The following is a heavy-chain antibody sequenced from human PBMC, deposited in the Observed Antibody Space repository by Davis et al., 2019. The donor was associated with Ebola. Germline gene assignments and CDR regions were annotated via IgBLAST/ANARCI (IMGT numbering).Heavy chain of an antibody. D-gene: IGHD7-27*01. V-gene: IGHV4-34*01. Sequence: PSETLSLTCAVYGGSFSGYYWSWIRQPPGKGLEWIGEINHSGSTNYNPSLKSRVTISVDTSKNQFSLKLSSVTAADTAVYYCASGYDWGYYYYAMDVWGQGTTVTVSS. J-gene: IGHJ6*02. CDR1: GGSFSGYY. CDR2: INHSGST. CDR3: ASGYDWGYYYYAMDV.